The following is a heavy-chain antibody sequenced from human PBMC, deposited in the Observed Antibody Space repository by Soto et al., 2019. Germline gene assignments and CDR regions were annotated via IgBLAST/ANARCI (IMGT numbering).Heavy chain of an antibody. J-gene: IGHJ5*02. V-gene: IGHV4-31*03. Sequence: TLSLTCTVSGGSISSGGYYWSWIRQHPGKGLEWIGYIYYSGSTYYNPSLKSRVTISVDTSKNQFSLKLSSVTAADTAVYYCARDFGYSSSWPTVGNWFDPWGQGTLVTVSS. D-gene: IGHD6-13*01. CDR1: GGSISSGGYY. CDR3: ARDFGYSSSWPTVGNWFDP. CDR2: IYYSGST.